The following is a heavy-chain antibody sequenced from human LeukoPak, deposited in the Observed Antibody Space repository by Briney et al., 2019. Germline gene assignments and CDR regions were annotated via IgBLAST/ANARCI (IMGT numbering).Heavy chain of an antibody. J-gene: IGHJ4*02. D-gene: IGHD3-22*01. Sequence: GGSLRLSCAASGFTFSSYGMHWVRQAPGKGLEWVAVIWYDGNTKYYADSVKGRFTISRDNSKNTLYLQMNSLRAEDTAVYYCARGDYYYDSSGYPGHWGQGTLVTVSS. V-gene: IGHV3-33*01. CDR3: ARGDYYYDSSGYPGH. CDR2: IWYDGNTK. CDR1: GFTFSSYG.